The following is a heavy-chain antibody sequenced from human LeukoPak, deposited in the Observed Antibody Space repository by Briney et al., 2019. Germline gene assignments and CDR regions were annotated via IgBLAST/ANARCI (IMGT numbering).Heavy chain of an antibody. CDR1: GGSLSSYY. V-gene: IGHV4-59*08. J-gene: IGHJ4*02. CDR3: ARLGCSGGSCYDDY. CDR2: IYYSGST. Sequence: PSETLSLTCTVSGGSLSSYYWSWIRQPPGKGLEWIGYIYYSGSTNYNPSLKSRVTISVDTSKNQFSLKLSSVTAADTAVYYCARLGCSGGSCYDDYWDQGTLVTVSS. D-gene: IGHD2-15*01.